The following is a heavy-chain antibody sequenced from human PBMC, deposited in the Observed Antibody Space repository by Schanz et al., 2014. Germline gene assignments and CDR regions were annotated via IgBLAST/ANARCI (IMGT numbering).Heavy chain of an antibody. CDR1: GFSFSDYW. CDR2: IEGDGSRN. CDR3: ARVWGSEALRNFDWTDYNYYGMDV. V-gene: IGHV3-7*01. J-gene: IGHJ6*02. Sequence: EVQLVESEGGLVQPGGSLRLSCEGSGFSFSDYWMGWVRQAPGKGLEWVANIEGDGSRNQYVDSVEGRFTISRDKDKNTLYMQMTSLRAEDAAVDDCARVWGSEALRNFDWTDYNYYGMDVWGQGTTVTVSS. D-gene: IGHD3-9*01.